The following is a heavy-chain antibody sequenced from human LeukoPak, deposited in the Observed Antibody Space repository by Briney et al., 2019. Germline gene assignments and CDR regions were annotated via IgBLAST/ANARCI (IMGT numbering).Heavy chain of an antibody. CDR1: GFTVSSNY. V-gene: IGHV3-53*01. CDR2: IYSGGST. CDR3: AREARYYDSSGYYYPDY. D-gene: IGHD3-22*01. J-gene: IGHJ4*02. Sequence: GGSLRLSCAASGFTVSSNYMSWVRQAPGKGLGWVSVIYSGGSTYYADSVKGRFTISRDNSKNTLYLQMNSLRAEDTAVYYCAREARYYDSSGYYYPDYWGQGTLVTVSS.